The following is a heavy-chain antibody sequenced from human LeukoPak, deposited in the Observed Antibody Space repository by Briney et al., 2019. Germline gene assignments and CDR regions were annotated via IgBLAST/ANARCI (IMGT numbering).Heavy chain of an antibody. CDR3: ARDLQTGFDY. Sequence: SVKVSCKASGGTFSSYAISWVRQAPGRGLEWMGRIIPILGIANYAQKFQGRVTITADKSTSTAYMVLSSLRSEDTAVYYCARDLQTGFDYWGQGTLVTVSS. D-gene: IGHD3-10*01. CDR1: GGTFSSYA. J-gene: IGHJ4*02. V-gene: IGHV1-69*04. CDR2: IIPILGIA.